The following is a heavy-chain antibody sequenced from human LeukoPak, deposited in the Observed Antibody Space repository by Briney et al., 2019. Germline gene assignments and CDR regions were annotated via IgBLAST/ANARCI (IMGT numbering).Heavy chain of an antibody. CDR1: GYTCTSYA. CDR2: INAGNGNT. J-gene: IGHJ4*02. V-gene: IGHV1-3*01. Sequence: ASVKVSCKASGYTCTSYAMHWARPAPGQRLEWMGWINAGNGNTKYSQKFQGRVTITRDTSASTAYMELSSLRSEDTAVYYCARDRTIAAAGHYFDYWGQGTLVTVSS. D-gene: IGHD6-13*01. CDR3: ARDRTIAAAGHYFDY.